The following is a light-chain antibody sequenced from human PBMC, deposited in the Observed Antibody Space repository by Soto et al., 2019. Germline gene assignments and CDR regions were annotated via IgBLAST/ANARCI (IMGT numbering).Light chain of an antibody. Sequence: DIAMTQSPDALAVSLGDRATISCKSSRNVLYSSNNKNYLAWYQQKPGQPPKLLFYWASTRESGVPDRFSGSGSGTYFTLTISSLQAEDVAVYYCQQYYSVPYTFGQGTKVDIK. J-gene: IGKJ2*01. CDR2: WAS. CDR3: QQYYSVPYT. CDR1: RNVLYSSNNKNY. V-gene: IGKV4-1*01.